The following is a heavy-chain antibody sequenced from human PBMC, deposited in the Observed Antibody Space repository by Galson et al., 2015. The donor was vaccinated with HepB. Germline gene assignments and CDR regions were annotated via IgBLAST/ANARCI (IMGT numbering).Heavy chain of an antibody. D-gene: IGHD1-14*01. CDR1: GYSFTNYW. Sequence: QSGAEVKKPGESLRISCKGSGYSFTNYWISWVRQMPGKGLEWMGRIDPSDSYTNYSPSFQGHVTISADKSISTAYLQWSSLKASDTAMYYCARRPTDHDRYYYYGMDVWGQGTTVTVSS. J-gene: IGHJ6*02. V-gene: IGHV5-10-1*01. CDR2: IDPSDSYT. CDR3: ARRPTDHDRYYYYGMDV.